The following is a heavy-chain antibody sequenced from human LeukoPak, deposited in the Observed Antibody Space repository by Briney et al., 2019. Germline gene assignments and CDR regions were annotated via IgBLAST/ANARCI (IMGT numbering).Heavy chain of an antibody. Sequence: GGSLRLSCAASGVPFSSYAMSWVRQAPGTGLEWASPISGSGGRTYYGDSVKRRFKISRDNSENTLYLQMNSRRAEDTAVYYCAKGDRIFGVVTIFDYWGQGTLVTVSS. CDR3: AKGDRIFGVVTIFDY. D-gene: IGHD3-3*01. CDR2: ISGSGGRT. V-gene: IGHV3-23*01. CDR1: GVPFSSYA. J-gene: IGHJ4*02.